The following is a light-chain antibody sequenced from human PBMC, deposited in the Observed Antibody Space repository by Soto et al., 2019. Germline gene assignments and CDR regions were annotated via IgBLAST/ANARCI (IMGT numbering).Light chain of an antibody. V-gene: IGKV1-5*03. Sequence: DIQMTQSPPTLSASVGDRVTITCRASQSISSWLAWYQQKPGKAPKLLIYKASSLESGVPSRFSGSGSGTEFTLTISSLQPDDFANYYCQQYNSYSTWTFGQGTKVEIK. J-gene: IGKJ1*01. CDR1: QSISSW. CDR2: KAS. CDR3: QQYNSYSTWT.